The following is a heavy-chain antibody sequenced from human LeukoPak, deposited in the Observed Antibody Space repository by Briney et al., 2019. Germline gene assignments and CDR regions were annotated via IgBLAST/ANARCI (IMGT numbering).Heavy chain of an antibody. CDR3: ARDRVSSSWNWFDP. J-gene: IGHJ5*02. D-gene: IGHD6-13*01. V-gene: IGHV3-30*01. CDR1: GFTFSSYA. CDR2: ISYDGSNK. Sequence: GGSLRLSCAASGFTFSSYAMHWVRQAPGKGLEWVAVISYDGSNKYYADSVKGRFTISRGNSKNTLYLQMNSLRAEDTAVYYCARDRVSSSWNWFDPWGQGTLVTVSS.